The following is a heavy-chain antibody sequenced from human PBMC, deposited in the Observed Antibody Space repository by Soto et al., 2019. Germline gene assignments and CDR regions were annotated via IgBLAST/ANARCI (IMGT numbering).Heavy chain of an antibody. V-gene: IGHV3-11*01. CDR1: GITLSDNY. CDR2: ISNSDYTT. CDR3: ASGKWSLDY. D-gene: IGHD2-8*01. Sequence: GGSLRLSCVASGITLSDNYMTWIRQAPGKGLEWLSYISNSDYTTYYADSVKGRFTISRDNAKNSLYLQLNGLRVEDTAVYYCASGKWSLDYWGQGILVTVS. J-gene: IGHJ4*02.